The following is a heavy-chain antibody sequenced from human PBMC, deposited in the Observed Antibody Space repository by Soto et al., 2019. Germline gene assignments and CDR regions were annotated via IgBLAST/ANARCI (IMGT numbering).Heavy chain of an antibody. CDR2: VYDEGDT. Sequence: EVQVVESGGGLVQPGGSLTLSCAASGFIVSTNYMPWVRQAPGKGLEWVSLVYDEGDTHYADSVKGRFTISRHNSKNTVYFPMNSLRPDVTAVFYCVAAGGSSAHWYFDVGGRGTRVTVSS. CDR1: GFIVSTNY. J-gene: IGHJ2*01. CDR3: VAAGGSSAHWYFDV. V-gene: IGHV3-53*04. D-gene: IGHD3-16*01.